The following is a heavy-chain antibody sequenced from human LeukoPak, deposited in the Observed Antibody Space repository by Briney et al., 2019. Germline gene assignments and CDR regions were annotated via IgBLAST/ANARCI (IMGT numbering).Heavy chain of an antibody. CDR3: ATLTSSSFPNWFDP. CDR2: INHSGST. J-gene: IGHJ5*02. Sequence: SETLSLTCAVYGGSSSGYYWSWIRQPPGKGLEWIGEINHSGSTNYNPSLKSRVTISVDTSKNQFSLKLSSVTAADTAVYYCATLTSSSFPNWFDPWGQGTLVTVSS. CDR1: GGSSSGYY. V-gene: IGHV4-34*01. D-gene: IGHD6-13*01.